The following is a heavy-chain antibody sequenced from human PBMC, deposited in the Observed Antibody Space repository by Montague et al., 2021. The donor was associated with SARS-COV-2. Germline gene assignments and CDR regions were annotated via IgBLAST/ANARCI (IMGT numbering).Heavy chain of an antibody. Sequence: PALVKPTQTLTLTCTFPGFSLSTSGMCVSWIRQPPGKALEWLARIDWDDDKYYSTSLKTRLTISKDTSKNQVALTMTNMDPVDTATYYCARILVAAAGSPCDPWGQGTLVTVAS. CDR2: IDWDDDK. D-gene: IGHD6-13*01. V-gene: IGHV2-70*11. CDR3: ARILVAAAGSPCDP. CDR1: GFSLSTSGMC. J-gene: IGHJ5*02.